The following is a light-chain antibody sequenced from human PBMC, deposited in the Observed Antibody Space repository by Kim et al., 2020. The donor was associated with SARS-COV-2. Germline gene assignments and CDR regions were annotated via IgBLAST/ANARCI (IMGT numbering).Light chain of an antibody. CDR2: KDN. CDR1: ALPKQY. J-gene: IGLJ2*01. CDR3: QSPDRSATYRV. V-gene: IGLV3-25*03. Sequence: SYELTQPPSVSVSPGQTARITCSGDALPKQYSYWYQQKPGQAPVLVIYKDNERPSGIPERFSGSSSGTTVTLTISGVQAEDEADYYCQSPDRSATYRVFG.